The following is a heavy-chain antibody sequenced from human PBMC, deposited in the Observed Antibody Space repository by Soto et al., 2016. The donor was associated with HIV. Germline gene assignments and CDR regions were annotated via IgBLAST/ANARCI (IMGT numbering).Heavy chain of an antibody. J-gene: IGHJ4*02. V-gene: IGHV1-69*13. CDR3: ARHEGYNYGH. Sequence: QVRLVQSGAEVKKPGSSVKVSCKASGGTFSSYSIDWVRQAPGQGLEWMGGILPVFGTANYAQKFQGRVTITADESTSSVYMELSSLRSEDTAVYYCARHEGYNYGHWGQGTLVNRLL. D-gene: IGHD5-18*01. CDR2: ILPVFGTA. CDR1: GGTFSSYS.